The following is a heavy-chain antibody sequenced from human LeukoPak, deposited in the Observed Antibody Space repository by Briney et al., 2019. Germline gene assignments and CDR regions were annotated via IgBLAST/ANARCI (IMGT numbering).Heavy chain of an antibody. CDR2: IYYSGST. CDR3: ARRPLGAAADAFDI. D-gene: IGHD3-16*01. Sequence: SETLSLTCTVSGGSVSSGSYYWSWIRQPAGKGLEWIGYIYYSGSTNYNPSLKSRVTISVDTSKNQFSLKLSSVTAADTAVYYCARRPLGAAADAFDIWGQGTMVTVSS. CDR1: GGSVSSGSYY. V-gene: IGHV4-61*10. J-gene: IGHJ3*02.